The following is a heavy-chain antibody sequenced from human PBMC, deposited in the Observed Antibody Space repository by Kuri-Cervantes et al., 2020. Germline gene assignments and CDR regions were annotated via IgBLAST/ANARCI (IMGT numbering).Heavy chain of an antibody. CDR2: IYTSGST. Sequence: GSLRLSCTVSGGSISSYYWSWIRQPAGKGLEWIGRIYTSGSTNYNPSLKSRVTMSVDTSKNQFSLKLSSVTAADTAVYYCARDSTRGSGWHGWGNAKTYNWFDPWGQGTLVTVSS. J-gene: IGHJ5*02. D-gene: IGHD6-19*01. V-gene: IGHV4-4*07. CDR3: ARDSTRGSGWHGWGNAKTYNWFDP. CDR1: GGSISSYY.